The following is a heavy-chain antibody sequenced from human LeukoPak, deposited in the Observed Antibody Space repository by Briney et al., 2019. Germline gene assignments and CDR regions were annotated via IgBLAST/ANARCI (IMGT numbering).Heavy chain of an antibody. Sequence: ASVKVSCKASGYTFTGYYMHWVRQAPGQGLEWMGWINPNSGGTNYAQKFQGRVTMTRDTSISTAYMELSRLRSDDTAVYYCARDLKRFSSWYTEYYFDYWGQGTLVTVSS. CDR1: GYTFTGYY. J-gene: IGHJ4*02. D-gene: IGHD6-13*01. V-gene: IGHV1-2*02. CDR3: ARDLKRFSSWYTEYYFDY. CDR2: INPNSGGT.